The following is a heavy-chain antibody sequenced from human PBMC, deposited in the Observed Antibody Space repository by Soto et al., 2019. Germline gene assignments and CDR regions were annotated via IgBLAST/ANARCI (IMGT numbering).Heavy chain of an antibody. D-gene: IGHD5-12*01. CDR1: GYTFTN. CDR2: INAGNGDT. V-gene: IGHV1-3*01. Sequence: QVLLVQSGAEVKRPGASVKVSCKASGYTFTNINWLPQAPGQRLEWMGWINAGNGDTKYSQKFQGRVTITRDTSANTAYLELSSLRSEDTAVYYCARDSGYAENWGQGTLVTLSS. J-gene: IGHJ4*02. CDR3: ARDSGYAEN.